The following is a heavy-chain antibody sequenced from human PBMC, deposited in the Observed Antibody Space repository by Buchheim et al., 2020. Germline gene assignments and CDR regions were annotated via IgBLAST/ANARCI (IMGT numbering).Heavy chain of an antibody. CDR1: GFTFSSYS. Sequence: EVQLVESGGGLVKSGGSLRLSCAASGFTFSSYSMNWVRQAPGKGLEWVSGISSSGTKLFYADSVEGRFTIPRDNAKNFVSLQMDSLAAEDTAVYYCVRDRGVMAGALNYFDPWGQGTL. D-gene: IGHD1-7*01. J-gene: IGHJ5*02. V-gene: IGHV3-21*02. CDR3: VRDRGVMAGALNYFDP. CDR2: ISSSGTKL.